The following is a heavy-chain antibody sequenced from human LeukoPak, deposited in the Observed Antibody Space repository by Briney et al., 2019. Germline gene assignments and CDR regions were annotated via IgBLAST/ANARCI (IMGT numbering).Heavy chain of an antibody. V-gene: IGHV3-23*01. CDR2: ISGSGGST. CDR1: GFTFSSYA. CDR3: AKTRGGLWTGAFDI. J-gene: IGHJ3*02. Sequence: QTGGSLRLSCAASGFTFSSYAMSWVRQAPGKGLEWVSTISGSGGSTYYADSVKGRFTISRDNSKNTLYLQMNSLRAEDTAVYYCAKTRGGLWTGAFDIWGQGTMVTFSS. D-gene: IGHD3-16*01.